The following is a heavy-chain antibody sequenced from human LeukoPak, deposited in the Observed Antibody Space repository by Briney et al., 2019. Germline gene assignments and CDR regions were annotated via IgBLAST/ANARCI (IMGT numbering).Heavy chain of an antibody. Sequence: SETLSLTCTVSGGSIRSYYWSWSRQPPGKGLEWIGFIYYSGDTYYNPSLKSRVTISVDTSKNQFSLKLSTVTAADTAVYYCARARPGNDGGNFDYWGQGTLVTVSS. V-gene: IGHV4-59*01. CDR3: ARARPGNDGGNFDY. J-gene: IGHJ4*02. CDR1: GGSIRSYY. D-gene: IGHD1-1*01. CDR2: IYYSGDT.